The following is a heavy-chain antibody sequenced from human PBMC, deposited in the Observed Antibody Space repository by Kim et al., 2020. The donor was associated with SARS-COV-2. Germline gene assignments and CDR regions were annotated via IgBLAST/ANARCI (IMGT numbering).Heavy chain of an antibody. D-gene: IGHD5-18*01. CDR1: GFTVSSNY. V-gene: IGHV3-53*01. Sequence: GGSLRRSCAASGFTVSSNYMSWVRQAPGKGLEWVSVIYSGGSTYYADSVKGRFTISRDNSKNTLYLQMNSLRAEDTAVYYCARAGYSYGPPYEWGQGTLVTVSS. CDR2: IYSGGST. CDR3: ARAGYSYGPPYE. J-gene: IGHJ4*02.